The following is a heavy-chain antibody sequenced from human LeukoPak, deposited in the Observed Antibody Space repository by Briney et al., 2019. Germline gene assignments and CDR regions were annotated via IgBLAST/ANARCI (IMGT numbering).Heavy chain of an antibody. Sequence: GGPLRLSCAASGFTFSSYNMNWVRHSPGKGLEWVASIDTTSEYIFYTDSLKGRFTISRDNAKSSLYLQMNNLRAEDTAVYYCARADRDSDWYIDDCWGQGTLVTVSS. CDR2: IDTTSEYI. D-gene: IGHD6-19*01. V-gene: IGHV3-21*06. CDR3: ARADRDSDWYIDDC. J-gene: IGHJ4*02. CDR1: GFTFSSYN.